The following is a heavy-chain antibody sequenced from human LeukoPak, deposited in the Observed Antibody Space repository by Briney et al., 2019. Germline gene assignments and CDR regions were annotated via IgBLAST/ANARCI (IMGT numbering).Heavy chain of an antibody. V-gene: IGHV4-39*07. D-gene: IGHD1/OR15-1a*01. CDR2: INHSGST. Sequence: PSETLSLTCTVSGGSISSGDYYWSWIRQPPGKGLEWIGEINHSGSTYYNPSLKSRVTISVDTSKNQFSLKLSSVTAADTAVYYCARDMKGSCGGPNKGYFDYWGQGTLVTVSS. CDR3: ARDMKGSCGGPNKGYFDY. CDR1: GGSISSGDYY. J-gene: IGHJ4*02.